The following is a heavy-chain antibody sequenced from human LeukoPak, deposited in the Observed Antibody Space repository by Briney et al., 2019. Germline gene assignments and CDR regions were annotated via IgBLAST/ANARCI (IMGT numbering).Heavy chain of an antibody. CDR2: INHSGST. J-gene: IGHJ6*02. V-gene: IGHV4-34*01. CDR1: GGSFSGYY. D-gene: IGHD6-19*01. Sequence: SETLSLTCAVYGGSFSGYYWNWIRQPPGKGLEWIGEINHSGSTNYNPSLKSRVTISVDTSKNQFSLKLSSVTAADTAVYYCARGRVGSGWYYYYYGMDVWGQGTTVTVSS. CDR3: ARGRVGSGWYYYYYGMDV.